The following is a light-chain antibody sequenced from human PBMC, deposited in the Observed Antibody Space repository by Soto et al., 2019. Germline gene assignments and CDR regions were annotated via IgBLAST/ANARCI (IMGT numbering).Light chain of an antibody. CDR2: DVS. CDR1: SSDVGGYNY. Sequence: SALTQPASVSGSPGQSITISCTGTSSDVGGYNYVSWYQQHPGKAPKLMIYDVSNRPSGVSNRFSGSKSGNTASLTISGLQAEDEADYYCSSYTSSSTDVFGTGNKVTVL. J-gene: IGLJ1*01. V-gene: IGLV2-14*01. CDR3: SSYTSSSTDV.